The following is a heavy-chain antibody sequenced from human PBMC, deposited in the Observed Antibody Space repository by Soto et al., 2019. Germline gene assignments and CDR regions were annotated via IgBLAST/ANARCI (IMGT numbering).Heavy chain of an antibody. CDR1: GGSISSYY. Sequence: TSETLSLTCSVSGGSISSYYGSWIRQHPGKGLEWIGYIYYSGSTNYNPSLKSRVTISVDTSKNQFSLKLSSVTAADTAVYYCAIDYCSSTSCHQGDYSYYYMDVWGKGTTVTVSS. D-gene: IGHD2-2*01. CDR3: AIDYCSSTSCHQGDYSYYYMDV. CDR2: IYYSGST. V-gene: IGHV4-59*01. J-gene: IGHJ6*03.